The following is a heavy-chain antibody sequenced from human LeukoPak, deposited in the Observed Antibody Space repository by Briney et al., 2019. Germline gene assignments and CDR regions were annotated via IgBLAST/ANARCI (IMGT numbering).Heavy chain of an antibody. CDR1: EFMFDV. J-gene: IGHJ4*02. D-gene: IGHD3-22*01. Sequence: PGGPLRLSCVGSEFMFDVLHWVRQAPGKGLEWVSGISWNSDLIGYADSVKGRFTTSRDNDRNTVYLQMNGLRLEDMAFYYCTKSPSFTLGGGYLDSWGQGILVTVSS. CDR2: ISWNSDLI. V-gene: IGHV3-9*03. CDR3: TKSPSFTLGGGYLDS.